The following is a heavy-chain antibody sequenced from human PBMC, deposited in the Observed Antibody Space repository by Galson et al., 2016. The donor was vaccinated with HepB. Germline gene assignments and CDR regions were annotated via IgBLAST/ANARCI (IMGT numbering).Heavy chain of an antibody. Sequence: SVKVSCKASGFSFIGYYIHWVRQAPGQGLEWVGWINTYKGNTNFAEKVEGRLTMTTDTSTSTAYMELRSLRSDDTAVYFCARGTGSFDFWSGPGACDIWGQGTMVTVSS. J-gene: IGHJ3*02. CDR2: INTYKGNT. CDR1: GFSFIGYY. D-gene: IGHD3-3*01. V-gene: IGHV1-18*04. CDR3: ARGTGSFDFWSGPGACDI.